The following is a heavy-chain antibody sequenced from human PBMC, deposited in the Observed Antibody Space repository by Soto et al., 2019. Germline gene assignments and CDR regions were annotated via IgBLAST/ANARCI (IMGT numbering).Heavy chain of an antibody. CDR1: GGTFSSYT. CDR2: IIPICGTA. CDR3: ARGNHRWLQLWYFDL. Sequence: QVQLVQSGAEVKKPGSSVTVSCKASGGTFSSYTISWVRQAPGQGLEWMGGIIPICGTANYAKKFQGRVTITADESTRTAYMELGRLRSEDTAVYYCARGNHRWLQLWYFDLWGRGTLVTVSS. V-gene: IGHV1-69*12. D-gene: IGHD5-12*01. J-gene: IGHJ2*01.